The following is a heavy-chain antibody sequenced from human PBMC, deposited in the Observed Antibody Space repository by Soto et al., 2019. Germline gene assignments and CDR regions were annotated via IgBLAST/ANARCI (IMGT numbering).Heavy chain of an antibody. CDR3: ASYDSSGYYSDYYYYGMDV. CDR1: GGTFSSYA. CDR2: IIPIFGTA. J-gene: IGHJ6*02. D-gene: IGHD3-22*01. V-gene: IGHV1-69*13. Sequence: SVKVSCKASGGTFSSYAISWVRQAPGQGLEWMGGIIPIFGTANYAQKFQGRVTITADESTSTAYMELSSLRSEDTAVYYCASYDSSGYYSDYYYYGMDVWGQGTTVTVSS.